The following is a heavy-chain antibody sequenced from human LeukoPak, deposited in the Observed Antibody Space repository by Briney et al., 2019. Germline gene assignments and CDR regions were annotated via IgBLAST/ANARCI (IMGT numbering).Heavy chain of an antibody. Sequence: ASVKVSCKASGYTFTSYYMHWVRQAPGQGLEWMGIINPSGGSTSYAQKFQGRVTMTRDMSTSTVYMELSSLRSEDTAVYYCARLNYGSGSYPSLFDYWGQGTLVTVSS. J-gene: IGHJ4*02. V-gene: IGHV1-46*01. CDR2: INPSGGST. CDR3: ARLNYGSGSYPSLFDY. D-gene: IGHD3-10*01. CDR1: GYTFTSYY.